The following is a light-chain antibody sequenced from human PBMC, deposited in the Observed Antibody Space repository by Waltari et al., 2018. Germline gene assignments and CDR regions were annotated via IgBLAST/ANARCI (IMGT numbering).Light chain of an antibody. CDR3: QQYNNWPPGT. J-gene: IGKJ1*01. CDR2: RAS. Sequence: ETVVTQSPATLSMSPGERATLSCRTSQSIGSSFAWYQQRPGQAPRLLIYRASTRATGIPDRFSGSGSETEFTLTIGSLQSEDVAVYYCQQYNNWPPGTFGQGTRLEI. V-gene: IGKV3-15*01. CDR1: QSIGSS.